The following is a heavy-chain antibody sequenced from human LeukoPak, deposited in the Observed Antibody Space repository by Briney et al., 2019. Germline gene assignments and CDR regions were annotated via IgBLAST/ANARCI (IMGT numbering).Heavy chain of an antibody. J-gene: IGHJ5*01. CDR1: GYTFTGYY. CDR3: ARDYDS. V-gene: IGHV1-2*02. Sequence: ASVKDSCKTSGYTFTGYYLHWVRQAPGQGLEYMGWFNPNSGDTKFAQNFQGRVTMTRDTSISTAYMELSRLTSDDTAVYYCARDYDSWGQGTLVTVSS. CDR2: FNPNSGDT.